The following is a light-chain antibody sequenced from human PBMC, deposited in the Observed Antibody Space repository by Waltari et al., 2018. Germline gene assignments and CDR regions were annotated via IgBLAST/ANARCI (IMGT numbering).Light chain of an antibody. CDR1: QDIGNE. CDR3: LQDDSYPRT. CDR2: GAS. J-gene: IGKJ1*01. Sequence: AIQMTQSPSSLSASVVDRVTITCRASQDIGNELGWYQQTPGKAPKLLIYGASSLQSGVPSRFSGGGSGTDFTLTIRSLQPEDFATYYCLQDDSYPRTFGQGTKVEIK. V-gene: IGKV1-6*01.